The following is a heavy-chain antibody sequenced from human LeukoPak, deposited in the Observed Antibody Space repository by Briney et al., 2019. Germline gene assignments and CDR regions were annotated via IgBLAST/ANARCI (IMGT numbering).Heavy chain of an antibody. D-gene: IGHD4-11*01. CDR3: AAMTTVTRYFDY. Sequence: GRSLRLSCAASGFTFSSYGMHWFRQAPGKGLEWVSVIYSGGSTYYADSVKGRFTISRDNSKNTLYLQMNSLRAEDTAVYYCAAMTTVTRYFDYWGQGTLVTVSS. J-gene: IGHJ4*02. CDR1: GFTFSSYG. CDR2: IYSGGST. V-gene: IGHV3-NL1*01.